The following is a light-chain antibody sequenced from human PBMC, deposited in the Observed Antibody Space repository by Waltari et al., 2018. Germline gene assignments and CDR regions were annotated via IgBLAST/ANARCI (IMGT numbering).Light chain of an antibody. Sequence: VLTQSPGTLPLSPGERATLSCRASLSVSSSYLAWYQQKPGQAPRLLIYGASSRATGIPDRFSGSGSGTDFTLTISRLEPEDFAVYYCQQYGSSPPYTFGQGTKLEIK. J-gene: IGKJ2*01. V-gene: IGKV3-20*01. CDR2: GAS. CDR1: LSVSSSY. CDR3: QQYGSSPPYT.